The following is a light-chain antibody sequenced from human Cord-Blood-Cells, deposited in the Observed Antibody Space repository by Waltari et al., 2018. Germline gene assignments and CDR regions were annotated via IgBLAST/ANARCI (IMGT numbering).Light chain of an antibody. J-gene: IGKJ2*01. CDR2: AAS. CDR3: QQSYSTPYT. Sequence: DIQMTQSPSSLSASVGDRVTITCRARQSISSYLNWYQQKPGKAPNLLIYAASSLKSGVPSRFSGSGSGTDFTLTISSLQPEDFATYYCQQSYSTPYTFGQGTKLEIK. CDR1: QSISSY. V-gene: IGKV1-39*01.